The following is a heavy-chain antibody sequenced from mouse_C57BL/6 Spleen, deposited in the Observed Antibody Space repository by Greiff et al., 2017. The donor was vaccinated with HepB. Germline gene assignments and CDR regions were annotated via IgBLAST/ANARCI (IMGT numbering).Heavy chain of an antibody. CDR1: GYTFTSYW. V-gene: IGHV1-61*01. J-gene: IGHJ3*01. CDR2: IYPSDSET. Sequence: QVQLKQPGAELVRPGSSVKLSCKASGYTFTSYWMDWVKQRPGQGLEWIGNIYPSDSETHYNQKFKDKATLTVDKSSSTAYMQLSSLTSEDSAVYYYAIRRTSGAYWGQGTLVTVSA. CDR3: AIRRTSGAY. D-gene: IGHD3-1*01.